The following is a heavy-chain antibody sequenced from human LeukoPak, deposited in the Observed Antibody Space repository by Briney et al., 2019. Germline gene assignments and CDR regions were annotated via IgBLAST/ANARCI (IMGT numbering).Heavy chain of an antibody. CDR1: GGSINNYY. J-gene: IGHJ3*02. CDR3: ARDAATVVTPVAAFDI. V-gene: IGHV4-39*07. CDR2: IYYSGST. Sequence: SETLSLTCTVSGGSINNYYWSWVRQPPGKGLEWIGSIYYSGSTYYNPSLKSRVTISVDTSKNQFSLKLSSVTAADTAVYYCARDAATVVTPVAAFDIWGQGTMVTVSS. D-gene: IGHD4-23*01.